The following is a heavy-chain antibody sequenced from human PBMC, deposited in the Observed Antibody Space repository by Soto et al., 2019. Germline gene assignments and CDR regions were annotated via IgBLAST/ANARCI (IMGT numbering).Heavy chain of an antibody. V-gene: IGHV3-7*03. D-gene: IGHD3-10*01. CDR3: ASEQAYVLWVGLFHGRRFES. CDR1: GFTFSSYW. Sequence: PLRLSCAASGFTFSSYWMSWVRQAPGKGLEWVANIKQDGSEKYYVDSVKGRFTISRDNAKNSLYLQMNSLRAEDTAVYYCASEQAYVLWVGLFHGRRFESWGKGALGTVFS. J-gene: IGHJ1*01. CDR2: IKQDGSEK.